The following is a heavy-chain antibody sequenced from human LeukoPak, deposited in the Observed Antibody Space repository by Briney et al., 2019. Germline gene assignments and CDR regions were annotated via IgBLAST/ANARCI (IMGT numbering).Heavy chain of an antibody. CDR1: GFTFRSYA. J-gene: IGHJ3*01. Sequence: PGGSLRLSCTASGFTFRSYAMTWVRQAPGKGLEWVSSIKGSGDGTSYAASVNGRFTMSRDNSKNTLYLQMNSLRAEDTAIYFCGRDPNGDYVGAFEFWGQGTLVAVSS. CDR3: GRDPNGDYVGAFEF. V-gene: IGHV3-23*01. D-gene: IGHD4-17*01. CDR2: IKGSGDGT.